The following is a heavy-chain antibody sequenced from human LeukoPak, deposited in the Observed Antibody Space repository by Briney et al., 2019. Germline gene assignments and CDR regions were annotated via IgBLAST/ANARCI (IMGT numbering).Heavy chain of an antibody. CDR1: GYTFTGYY. CDR3: ARDLPYYYDATNNWFDP. CDR2: INPSGGST. D-gene: IGHD3-22*01. Sequence: ASVKVSCKASGYTFTGYYMHWVRQAPGQGLEWMGIINPSGGSTSYAQKFQGRVTMTRDTSTSTVYMELSSLRSEDTAVYYCARDLPYYYDATNNWFDPWGQGTLVTVSS. V-gene: IGHV1-46*01. J-gene: IGHJ5*02.